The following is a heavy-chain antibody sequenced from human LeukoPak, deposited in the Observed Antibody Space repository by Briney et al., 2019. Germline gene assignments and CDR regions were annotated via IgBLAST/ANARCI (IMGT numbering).Heavy chain of an antibody. CDR3: ARGMPIPYTHSIDY. D-gene: IGHD2-21*01. J-gene: IGHJ4*02. CDR1: GFTFTSYG. CDR2: IWYAGSHK. Sequence: GGSLRLSFAASGFTFTSYGMQWVRQAPGKGPEWVAMIWYAGSHKKYADSVEGRFPISRDPFKNTLSLQMNSLLPDEPPGFNCARGMPIPYTHSIDYWGQGSMVTVSS. V-gene: IGHV3-33*08.